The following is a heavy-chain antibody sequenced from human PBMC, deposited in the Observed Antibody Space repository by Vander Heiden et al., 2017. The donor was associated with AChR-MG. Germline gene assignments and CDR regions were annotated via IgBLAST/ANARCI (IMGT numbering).Heavy chain of an antibody. Sequence: QVQLVQSGAEVKKPGASVTVSCKASGYTFTSYGISWVRQAPGQGLEGMGWISAYNGNTNDAQKRQGRVTMTTDTSTSTAYMELRSLRSDDTAVYYCARLWAIGTTYHLDYWGQGTLVTVSS. CDR3: ARLWAIGTTYHLDY. V-gene: IGHV1-18*01. CDR1: GYTFTSYG. J-gene: IGHJ4*02. CDR2: ISAYNGNT. D-gene: IGHD2-21*01.